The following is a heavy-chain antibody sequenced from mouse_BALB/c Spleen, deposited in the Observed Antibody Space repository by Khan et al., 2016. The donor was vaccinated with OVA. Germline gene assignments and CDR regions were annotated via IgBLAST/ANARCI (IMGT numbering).Heavy chain of an antibody. J-gene: IGHJ2*01. CDR1: GYTFTYYV. V-gene: IGHV1-81*01. CDR2: IYPGNDNA. D-gene: IGHD2-3*01. Sequence: QVQLQQPGPELVKPGASVKMSCKASGYTFTYYVITWVKQRTGQGLEWIGEIYPGNDNAYYNERFKGKATLTADKSSNTTHMQLSSLTSEESAVYFCARGDGCYVYFDYWGQGTTPTVSS. CDR3: ARGDGCYVYFDY.